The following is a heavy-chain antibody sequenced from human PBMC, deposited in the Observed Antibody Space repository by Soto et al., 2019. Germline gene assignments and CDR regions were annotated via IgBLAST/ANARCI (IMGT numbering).Heavy chain of an antibody. CDR3: ARGTGPADY. V-gene: IGHV3-33*01. J-gene: IGHJ4*02. CDR2: IWYDGSNK. D-gene: IGHD1-1*01. CDR1: GFTFSSYG. Sequence: QVQLVESGGGVVQPGRSLRLSCAASGFTFSSYGMHWVRQAPGKGLEWVAVIWYDGSNKYYADSVKGRFTISRDNSKNTMYLQMNSLRAEDTAVYYCARGTGPADYWGQGTLVPVSP.